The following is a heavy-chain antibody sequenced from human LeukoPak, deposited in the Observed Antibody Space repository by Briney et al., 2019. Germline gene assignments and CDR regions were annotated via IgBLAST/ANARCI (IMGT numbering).Heavy chain of an antibody. D-gene: IGHD2-2*01. V-gene: IGHV4-34*01. Sequence: SETLSLTCAVYGGSFSGYYWSWIRQPPGKGLEWIGEINHSGSTNYNPSLKSRVTTSVDTSKNQFSLKLSSVTAADTAVYYCARLGEGYCSSTSCWAFDPWGQGTLVTVSS. CDR1: GGSFSGYY. CDR3: ARLGEGYCSSTSCWAFDP. CDR2: INHSGST. J-gene: IGHJ5*02.